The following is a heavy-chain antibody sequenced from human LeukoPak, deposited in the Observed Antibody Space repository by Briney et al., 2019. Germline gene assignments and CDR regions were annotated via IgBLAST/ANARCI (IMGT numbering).Heavy chain of an antibody. CDR1: GFTFSNYA. J-gene: IGHJ4*02. CDR2: ISGSAGGT. V-gene: IGHV3-23*01. CDR3: AKGPASTSHKYYFDY. D-gene: IGHD2-2*01. Sequence: GGSLRLSCAASGFTFSNYAMSWVRQAPGKGLEWVSAISGSAGGTYYADSVKGRFTISRDNAKNMLYLQMNSLRAEDTALYYCAKGPASTSHKYYFDYWGQGTLVTVSS.